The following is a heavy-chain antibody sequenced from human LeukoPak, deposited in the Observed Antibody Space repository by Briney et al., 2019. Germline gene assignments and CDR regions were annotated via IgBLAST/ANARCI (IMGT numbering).Heavy chain of an antibody. CDR2: ISSSGSTI. D-gene: IGHD2-15*01. CDR1: GFTFGSYE. V-gene: IGHV3-48*03. J-gene: IGHJ4*02. CDR3: ASPGEGYCSGGSCYYFDY. Sequence: GGSLRLSCAASGFTFGSYEMNWVRQAPGKGLEWVSYISSSGSTIYYADSVKGRFTISRDNAKKSLYLQMNSLRAEDTAVYYCASPGEGYCSGGSCYYFDYWGQGTLVTVSS.